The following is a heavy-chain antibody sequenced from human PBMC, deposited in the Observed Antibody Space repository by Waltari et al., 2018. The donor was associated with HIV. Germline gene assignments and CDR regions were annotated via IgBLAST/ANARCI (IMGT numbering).Heavy chain of an antibody. CDR2: FSSSRNII. J-gene: IGHJ2*01. D-gene: IGHD3-22*01. CDR3: AREGGYDSSGYLRGFDL. V-gene: IGHV3-48*04. CDR1: GFTFSSYS. Sequence: EMQLVESGGGLAQPGGSLRLSCAASGFTFSSYSMNWVRQAPEKGLEGVGYFSSSRNIIYYADSVKGRFTSSRDNAKNSLYLQMDSLGAEDTAVYYCAREGGYDSSGYLRGFDLWGRGTLVTV.